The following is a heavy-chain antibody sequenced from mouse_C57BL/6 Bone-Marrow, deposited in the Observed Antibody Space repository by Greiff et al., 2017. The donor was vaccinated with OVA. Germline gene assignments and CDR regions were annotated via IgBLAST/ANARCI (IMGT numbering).Heavy chain of an antibody. CDR1: GFSLTSYG. J-gene: IGHJ4*01. D-gene: IGHD2-2*01. V-gene: IGHV2-6-1*01. CDR2: IWSDGST. CDR3: ARQTLLWFYAMDY. Sequence: VQLQQSGPGLVAPSQRLSITCTVSGFSLTSYGVHWVRQPPGKGLEWLVVIWSDGSTTYNSALKSRLSISKDNSKSQVFLKMNSLQTDDTAMYYCARQTLLWFYAMDYWGQGTSVTVSS.